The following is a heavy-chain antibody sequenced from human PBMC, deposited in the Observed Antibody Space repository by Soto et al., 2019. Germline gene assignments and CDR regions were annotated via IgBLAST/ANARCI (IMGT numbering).Heavy chain of an antibody. J-gene: IGHJ4*02. CDR1: GGSFSGYY. Sequence: SETLSLTCAVYGGSFSGYYWTLIRQPPEKGLEWIGEINHSGITNYNPSLKSRVTISVDMSKTQISLKLTSVTAADTAVYYCARGLEIGIPAAASWGQGTLVTVSS. CDR3: ARGLEIGIPAAAS. D-gene: IGHD6-13*01. V-gene: IGHV4-34*01. CDR2: INHSGIT.